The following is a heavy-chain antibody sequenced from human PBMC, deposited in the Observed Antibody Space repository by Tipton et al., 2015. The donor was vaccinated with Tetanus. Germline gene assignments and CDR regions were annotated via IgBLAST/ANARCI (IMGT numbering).Heavy chain of an antibody. D-gene: IGHD1-14*01. CDR1: GGSTSSDY. Sequence: TLSLTCAVSGGSTSSDYWSWIRQPAGKGLEWIGRIYTSGSTNYNPSLKSRVTMSVDTSKNQFSLKLSSVTAADTAIYYCARDGQPGYYYGMDVWGQGTTVTVSS. CDR3: ARDGQPGYYYGMDV. CDR2: IYTSGST. J-gene: IGHJ6*02. V-gene: IGHV4-4*07.